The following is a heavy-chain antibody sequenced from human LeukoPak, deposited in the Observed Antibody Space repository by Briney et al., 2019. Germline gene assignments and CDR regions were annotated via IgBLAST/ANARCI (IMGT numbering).Heavy chain of an antibody. Sequence: ASVKVSCKASGGTFSSYAISWVRQAPGQGLEWMGGIIPIFGTANYAQKFQGRVTITADESTSTAYMELSSLRSEDTAVYYCARDIPSGYDYSNYREEAFDIWAKGQWSPSLQ. CDR2: IIPIFGTA. D-gene: IGHD4-11*01. V-gene: IGHV1-69*01. CDR1: GGTFSSYA. J-gene: IGHJ3*02. CDR3: ARDIPSGYDYSNYREEAFDI.